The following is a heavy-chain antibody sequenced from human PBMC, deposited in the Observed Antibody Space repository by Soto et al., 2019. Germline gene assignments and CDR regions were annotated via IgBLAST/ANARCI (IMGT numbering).Heavy chain of an antibody. CDR1: GFIFSSHD. CDR3: ARGDYDYVWGSYPSTPKWFDP. Sequence: GGSLRLSCKASGFIFSSHDMHWVRQAPGKGLQWVALVSHDEGKKHYIESVKGRFTISRDNSKSTLFLEMNSLRPDDTAVYYCARGDYDYVWGSYPSTPKWFDPWGQGTLVTVSS. CDR2: VSHDEGKK. V-gene: IGHV3-30*03. D-gene: IGHD3-16*02. J-gene: IGHJ5*02.